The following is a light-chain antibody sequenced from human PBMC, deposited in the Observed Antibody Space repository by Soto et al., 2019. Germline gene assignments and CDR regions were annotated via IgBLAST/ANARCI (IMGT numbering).Light chain of an antibody. CDR1: QRVSSN. CDR2: GAS. V-gene: IGKV3-15*01. J-gene: IGKJ1*01. Sequence: EIVMTQSPVTLSVSPGERATLSCRASQRVSSNVAWYQQKPGQAPRLLIHGASTRATGIPARFSGSGSGTEFTLTISSLQSEDFAVYYCQQYGSSGTFGQGNKLDIK. CDR3: QQYGSSGT.